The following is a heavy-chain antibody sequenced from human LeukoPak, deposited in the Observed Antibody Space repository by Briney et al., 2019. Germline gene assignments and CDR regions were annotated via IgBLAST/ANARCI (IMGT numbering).Heavy chain of an antibody. CDR2: IYSGGRT. CDR1: GFTFSSYS. D-gene: IGHD6-13*01. Sequence: GGSLRLSRAASGFTFSSYSMNWVRQAPGKGLEWISLIYSGGRTHYADSVKGRFTISRDNSKNTLYLQMNNVRAEDTAVYYCARDGAAAASGTWAWGQGTLVTVSS. V-gene: IGHV3-53*01. CDR3: ARDGAAAASGTWA. J-gene: IGHJ5*02.